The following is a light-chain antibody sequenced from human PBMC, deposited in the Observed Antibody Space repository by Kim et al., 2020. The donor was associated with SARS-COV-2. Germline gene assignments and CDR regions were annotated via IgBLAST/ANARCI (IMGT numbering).Light chain of an antibody. CDR1: QSVSSN. J-gene: IGKJ2*01. CDR2: GAS. CDR3: HQYNNCPPYT. Sequence: EIVMTQSPATLSVSPGDRATLSCRASQSVSSNLAWYQQKPGQAPRLLIYGASTRATGIPARFSGSGSGTEFTLTISSLQSEDFAVYYCHQYNNCPPYTFGQGTKLEI. V-gene: IGKV3-15*01.